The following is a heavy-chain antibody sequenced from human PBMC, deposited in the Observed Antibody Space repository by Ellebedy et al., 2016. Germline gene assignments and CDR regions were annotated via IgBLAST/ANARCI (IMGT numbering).Heavy chain of an antibody. D-gene: IGHD3-10*01. CDR3: ARGRRQMVRRGPKNWFDP. Sequence: SETLSLTCTVSGGSISSSSYHWGWIRQPPGTGLEWIGNIYYSGNTYYNPSLKSRVTISVDTSKNQFSLKLSSVTAADTAVYYCARGRRQMVRRGPKNWFDPWGQGTLVTVSS. V-gene: IGHV4-39*07. CDR1: GGSISSSSYH. J-gene: IGHJ5*02. CDR2: IYYSGNT.